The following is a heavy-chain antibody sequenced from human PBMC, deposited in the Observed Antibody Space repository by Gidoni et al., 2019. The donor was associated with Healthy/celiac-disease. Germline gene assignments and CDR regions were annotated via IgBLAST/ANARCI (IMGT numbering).Heavy chain of an antibody. CDR1: GWFFSCYY. CDR2: INHSGST. J-gene: IGHJ4*02. V-gene: IGHV4-34*01. D-gene: IGHD3-22*01. Sequence: QVQLQHWGAGLLTPSEPLSLTFAVYGWFFSCYYWSWIRQPPGKGLEWIGEINHSGSTNYNPSLKSRVTISGDTSKNQFSLKLSSGTAADTAVYYCARRGREYDSSGYSLYYFDYWGQGTLVTVSS. CDR3: ARRGREYDSSGYSLYYFDY.